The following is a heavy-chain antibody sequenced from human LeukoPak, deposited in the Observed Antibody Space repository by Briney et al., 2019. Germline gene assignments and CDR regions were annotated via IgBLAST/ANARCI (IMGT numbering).Heavy chain of an antibody. CDR2: IYSGGST. CDR3: ATYRQVLLPFES. J-gene: IGHJ4*02. CDR1: GFTVSSNH. V-gene: IGHV3-53*01. Sequence: SGGSLRLSCAASGFTVSSNHMSWVRQAPGKGLEWVSVIYSGGSTYYADSVKGRFTISRDNSKNTLYLQMDSLRADDTAVFYCATYRQVLLPFESWGQGALVTVSS. D-gene: IGHD2-8*02.